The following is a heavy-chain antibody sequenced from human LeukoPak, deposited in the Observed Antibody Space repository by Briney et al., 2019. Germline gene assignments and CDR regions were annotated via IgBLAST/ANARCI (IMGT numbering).Heavy chain of an antibody. V-gene: IGHV4-4*07. D-gene: IGHD6-6*01. CDR1: GGSISSYY. CDR2: IYTSGST. J-gene: IGHJ6*03. CDR3: ARDRGQLVFYYYYYYMDV. Sequence: PSETLSLTCTVSGGSISSYYWSWIRQSAGKGLEWIGRIYTSGSTNYNPSLKSRVTMSVDTSKNQFSLKLSSVTAADTAVYYCARDRGQLVFYYYYYYMDVWGKGTTVTVSS.